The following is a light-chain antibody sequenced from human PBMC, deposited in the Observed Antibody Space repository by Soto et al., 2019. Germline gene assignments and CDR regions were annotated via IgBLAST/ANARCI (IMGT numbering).Light chain of an antibody. CDR1: QSIRTS. CDR2: GAS. V-gene: IGKV1-39*01. CDR3: QQSYTTPRT. Sequence: QMTQSPSSLSASVGARITITCRASQSIRTSLNWYQQKPGKAPRLLIYGASTLQSGVSSRFSGSGSATDFTLTVSSLQPEDSAIYYCQQSYTTPRTFGQGTKVEV. J-gene: IGKJ1*01.